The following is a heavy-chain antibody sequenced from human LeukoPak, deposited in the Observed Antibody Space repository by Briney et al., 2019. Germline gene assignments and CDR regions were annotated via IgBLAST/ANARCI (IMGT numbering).Heavy chain of an antibody. V-gene: IGHV1-46*01. J-gene: IGHJ6*03. Sequence: ASVKVSCKAFGYTFTRYYMHWVRQAPGHRLEWRGVINPSGGITSYAQKFPGRVTMTRDMSTGTVKMELSSRRSEDTAVYYCARELGYCSSTSCSHYYYYYMDVWGKGTTVTVSS. CDR2: INPSGGIT. D-gene: IGHD2-2*01. CDR1: GYTFTRYY. CDR3: ARELGYCSSTSCSHYYYYYMDV.